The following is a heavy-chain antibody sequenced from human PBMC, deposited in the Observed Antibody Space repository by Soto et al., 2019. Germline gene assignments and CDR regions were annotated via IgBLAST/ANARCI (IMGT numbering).Heavy chain of an antibody. D-gene: IGHD6-13*01. Sequence: GGSLRLSCAASGFTFSSYAIHWVRQAPGKGLEWVAVISYDGSNKYYADSVKGRFTISRDNSKNTLYLQMNSLRAEDTAVYYCARDEIVSSSWYRGAFDIWGQGTMVTVSS. CDR1: GFTFSSYA. CDR2: ISYDGSNK. V-gene: IGHV3-30-3*01. CDR3: ARDEIVSSSWYRGAFDI. J-gene: IGHJ3*02.